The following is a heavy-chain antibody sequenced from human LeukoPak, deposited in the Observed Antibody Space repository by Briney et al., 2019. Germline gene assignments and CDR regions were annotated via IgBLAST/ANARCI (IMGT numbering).Heavy chain of an antibody. Sequence: ASVKVSCKASGYTFTGYYMHWVRQAPGQGLEWMGWISAYNGNTNYAQKLQGRVTMTTDTSTSTAYMELRSLRSDDTAVYYCARGNRYDSSGYWGYWGQGTLVTVSS. CDR1: GYTFTGYY. J-gene: IGHJ4*02. V-gene: IGHV1-18*04. D-gene: IGHD3-22*01. CDR2: ISAYNGNT. CDR3: ARGNRYDSSGYWGY.